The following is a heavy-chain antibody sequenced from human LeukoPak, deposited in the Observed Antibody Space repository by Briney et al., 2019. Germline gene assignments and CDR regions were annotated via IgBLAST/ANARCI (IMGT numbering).Heavy chain of an antibody. V-gene: IGHV5-51*01. Sequence: ESLQISSYASAYSFTTDYIGCLRQQPPKSLQWMGIIHPGDSDTTYTPSFKGQVTISSDKSISTAYLQWSSVKAADTAIIYCARSFTNVFDMWRQARMVTVS. CDR1: AYSFTTDY. D-gene: IGHD3-16*02. J-gene: IGHJ3*02. CDR2: IHPGDSDT. CDR3: ARSFTNVFDM.